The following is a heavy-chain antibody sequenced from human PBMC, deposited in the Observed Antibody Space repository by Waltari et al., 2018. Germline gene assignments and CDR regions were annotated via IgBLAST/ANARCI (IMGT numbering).Heavy chain of an antibody. CDR1: GYNFTGYS. V-gene: IGHV1-2*02. Sequence: QVQLVQSGAEVKKPGASVTVSCKASGYNFTGYSMHWVRQATGQGLEWMGWINPNSGGTNYAQKFQGRVTMTRDTSISTAYMELSRLRSDDTAVYYCARDGTMIGGVYAFDIWGQGTMVTVSS. J-gene: IGHJ3*02. CDR2: INPNSGGT. D-gene: IGHD3-22*01. CDR3: ARDGTMIGGVYAFDI.